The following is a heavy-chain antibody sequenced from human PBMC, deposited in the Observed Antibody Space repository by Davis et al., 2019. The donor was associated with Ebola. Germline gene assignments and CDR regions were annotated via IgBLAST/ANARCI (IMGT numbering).Heavy chain of an antibody. J-gene: IGHJ4*02. Sequence: SLKISCVVSGFNFDDYAMHWVRQVPGKGLEWVAGISWNSRSKDYADSVKGRFTISRDNAKNSLYLQMKSLRSEDTAFYYCAKDTRLTIFGAVDYWGQGTLVTVSS. CDR2: ISWNSRSK. CDR3: AKDTRLTIFGAVDY. D-gene: IGHD3-3*01. CDR1: GFNFDDYA. V-gene: IGHV3-9*01.